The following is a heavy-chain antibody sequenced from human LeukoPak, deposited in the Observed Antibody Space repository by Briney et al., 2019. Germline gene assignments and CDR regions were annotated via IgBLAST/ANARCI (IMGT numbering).Heavy chain of an antibody. CDR1: GFTFSSYA. D-gene: IGHD2-2*01. CDR3: AKDAGYCSSTSCYGYLDY. V-gene: IGHV3-23*01. CDR2: ISGSGGST. Sequence: GGSLRLSCAASGFTFSSYAMSWVRQAPGKGLEWVSAISGSGGSTYYADSVKGRFTISRDNSKNTLYLQMNSLRAEDTAVYYCAKDAGYCSSTSCYGYLDYWGQGTLVTVSS. J-gene: IGHJ4*02.